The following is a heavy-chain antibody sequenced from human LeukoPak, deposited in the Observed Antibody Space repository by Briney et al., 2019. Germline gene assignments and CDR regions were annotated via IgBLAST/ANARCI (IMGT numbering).Heavy chain of an antibody. Sequence: GRSLRLSCAASGFTFSNSDIHWVRQAPGKGLEWVAIISYDGSDKYYADSVKGRFTISRDNSKNTLYMQMNSLRAEDTAVYYCARDGGYRAIDYWGQGTLVTVSS. D-gene: IGHD5-12*01. J-gene: IGHJ4*02. CDR2: ISYDGSDK. CDR3: ARDGGYRAIDY. CDR1: GFTFSNSD. V-gene: IGHV3-30*03.